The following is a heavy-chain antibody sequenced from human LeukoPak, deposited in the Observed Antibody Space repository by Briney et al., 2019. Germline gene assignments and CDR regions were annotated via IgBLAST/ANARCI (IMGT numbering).Heavy chain of an antibody. V-gene: IGHV1-69*04. CDR1: GGTFSSYA. CDR2: IIPILGIA. D-gene: IGHD6-25*01. J-gene: IGHJ4*02. CDR3: AIARPYHSSDPDY. Sequence: ASVKVSCKASGGTFSSYAISWVRQAPGQGLEWMGRIIPILGIANYAQKFQGRVTITADKSTSTAYMELSSLRSEDTAVYYCAIARPYHSSDPDYWGQGTLVTVSS.